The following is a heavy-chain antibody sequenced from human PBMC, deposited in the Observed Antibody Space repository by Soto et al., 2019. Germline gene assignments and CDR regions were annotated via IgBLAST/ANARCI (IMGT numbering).Heavy chain of an antibody. D-gene: IGHD2-15*01. J-gene: IGHJ4*02. CDR2: ISGSGDGT. Sequence: GSLRLSCAASGFIFSSYAMIWVRQAPGRGPEWVSGISGSGDGTFYADSVQGRFTISRDNSKDTLYLHMNTLRVEDTATYYCAKSDRGAAVCRRTDYWGQGTLVTVSS. CDR3: AKSDRGAAVCRRTDY. CDR1: GFIFSSYA. V-gene: IGHV3-23*01.